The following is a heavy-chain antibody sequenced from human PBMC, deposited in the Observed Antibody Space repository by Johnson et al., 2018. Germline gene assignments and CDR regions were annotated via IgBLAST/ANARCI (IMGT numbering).Heavy chain of an antibody. D-gene: IGHD2-8*01. CDR3: ERIYCTNGVCYTPLDAFDI. CDR1: GFTFSSYW. V-gene: IGHV3-7*01. CDR2: IKQDGSEK. J-gene: IGHJ3*02. Sequence: VQLVQSGGGLVQPGGSLRLSCAASGFTFSSYWMSWVRQAPGKGLEWVANIKQDGSEKYYVDSVKGRFTISRDNAKNSLYLQMNSLRAEDTAVYYCERIYCTNGVCYTPLDAFDIWGQGTMVTVSS.